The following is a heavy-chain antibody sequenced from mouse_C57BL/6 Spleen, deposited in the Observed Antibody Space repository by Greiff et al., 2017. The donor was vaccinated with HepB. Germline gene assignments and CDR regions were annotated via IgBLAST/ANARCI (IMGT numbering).Heavy chain of an antibody. Sequence: QVQLKQPGTELVKPGASVKLSCKASGYTFTSYWMHWVKQRPGQGLEWIGNINPSNGGTNYNEKFKSKATLTVDKSSSTAYMQLSSLTSEDSAVYYCARSLWLRQNWYFDVWGTGTTVTVSS. CDR3: ARSLWLRQNWYFDV. D-gene: IGHD2-2*01. CDR1: GYTFTSYW. CDR2: INPSNGGT. J-gene: IGHJ1*03. V-gene: IGHV1-53*01.